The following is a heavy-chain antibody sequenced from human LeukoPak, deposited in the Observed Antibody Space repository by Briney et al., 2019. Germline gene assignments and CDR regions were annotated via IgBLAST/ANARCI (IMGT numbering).Heavy chain of an antibody. J-gene: IGHJ4*02. CDR3: ARTSYYYDSSGYYYYFDY. CDR2: IYTSGST. Sequence: SQTLSLTCTVFGGSISSGSYYWSWIRQPAGKGLEWIGRIYTSGSTNYNPSLKSRVTISVDTSKNQFSLKLSSVTAADTAVYYCARTSYYYDSSGYYYYFDYWGQGTLVTVSS. CDR1: GGSISSGSYY. D-gene: IGHD3-22*01. V-gene: IGHV4-61*02.